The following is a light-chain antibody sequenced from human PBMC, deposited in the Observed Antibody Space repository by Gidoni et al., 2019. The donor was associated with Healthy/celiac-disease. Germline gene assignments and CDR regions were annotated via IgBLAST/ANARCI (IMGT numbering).Light chain of an antibody. CDR2: GAS. CDR1: QSVSSSY. J-gene: IGKJ4*01. Sequence: EIVLTQSPGPLSLSPGERATLSCRASQSVSSSYLAWYQQKPGQAPRLLLYGASSRATGIPDRFSGSGSGTDFTLTISRLEPEDFAVYYCQQYGSSPPNTFGGGTKVEIK. CDR3: QQYGSSPPNT. V-gene: IGKV3-20*01.